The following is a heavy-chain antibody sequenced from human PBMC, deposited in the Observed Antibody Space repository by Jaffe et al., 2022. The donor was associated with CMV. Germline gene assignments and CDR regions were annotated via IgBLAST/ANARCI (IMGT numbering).Heavy chain of an antibody. CDR2: MDPSIGRT. D-gene: IGHD1-26*01. V-gene: IGHV1-46*01. J-gene: IGHJ4*02. CDR1: GYDFTRYS. CDR3: ARRTHVVGATTFDY. Sequence: QVQLVQSGAEVKKPGASVRISCKTSGYDFTRYSMHWVRQAPGQGLEWMGIMDPSIGRTTYAQKFQGRVTMTRDTFTRTVYIELSSLRSEDTAVYYCARRTHVVGATTFDYWGQGTLISVSS.